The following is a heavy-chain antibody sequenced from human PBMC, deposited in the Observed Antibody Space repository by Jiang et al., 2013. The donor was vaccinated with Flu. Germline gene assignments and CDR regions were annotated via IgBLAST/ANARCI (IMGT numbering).Heavy chain of an antibody. Sequence: TCTVSGGSVSDTNSFVGRGSATPQEGAGVDWQYLYCWEDLLQPSLESRVIVSVDTSKNQFSLKLSSVTAADTAVYYCARLDYGDGYYYYGMDVWGQGTTVTVSS. D-gene: IGHD4-17*01. V-gene: IGHV4-39*01. CDR2: LYCWED. CDR1: GGSVSDTNSF. CDR3: ARLDYGDGYYYYGMDV. J-gene: IGHJ6*02.